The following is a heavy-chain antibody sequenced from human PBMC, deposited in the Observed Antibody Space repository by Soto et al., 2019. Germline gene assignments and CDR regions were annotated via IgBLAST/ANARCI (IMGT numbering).Heavy chain of an antibody. Sequence: GESLKISCKGSGYSFTSYWIGWVRQMPGKGLEWMGIIYPGDSDTRYSLSFQGQVTISADKSISTAYLQWSSLKASDTAMYYCARRSDFWSGYKAYGMDVWGQGTTVTVSS. D-gene: IGHD3-3*01. CDR1: GYSFTSYW. V-gene: IGHV5-51*01. CDR2: IYPGDSDT. CDR3: ARRSDFWSGYKAYGMDV. J-gene: IGHJ6*02.